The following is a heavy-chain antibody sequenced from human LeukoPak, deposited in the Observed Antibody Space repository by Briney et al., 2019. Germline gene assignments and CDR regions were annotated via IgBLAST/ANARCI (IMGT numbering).Heavy chain of an antibody. CDR2: LYHSGST. CDR3: ARDSSGYCSGGSCYEVY. V-gene: IGHV4-38-2*02. J-gene: IGHJ4*02. Sequence: SETLSLTCTVSGYSISSGYYWGWVRQPPGKGLEWIANLYHSGSTYYNPSLKSRVTISVDTSKNQFSLKLSSVTAADTAVYYCARDSSGYCSGGSCYEVYWGQGTLVTVSS. D-gene: IGHD2-15*01. CDR1: GYSISSGYY.